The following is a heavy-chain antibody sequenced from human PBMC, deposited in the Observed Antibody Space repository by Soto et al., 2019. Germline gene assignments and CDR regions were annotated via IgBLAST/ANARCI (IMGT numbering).Heavy chain of an antibody. Sequence: QVQLHQWGAGLVKPSETLSRICDVYGGSLSGYYWIWVRQSPGRGLEWIGETSDSGNTKYNPSLKSRVTISLDTSQNQFSLRLNSVTAADTAVYYCARHRTGSRGVDLWGQGMLATVSS. CDR2: TSDSGNT. D-gene: IGHD3-9*01. CDR3: ARHRTGSRGVDL. V-gene: IGHV4-34*01. J-gene: IGHJ5*02. CDR1: GGSLSGYY.